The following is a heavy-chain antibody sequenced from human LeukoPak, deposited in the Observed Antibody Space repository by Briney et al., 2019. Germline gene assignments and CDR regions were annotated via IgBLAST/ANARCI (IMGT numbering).Heavy chain of an antibody. J-gene: IGHJ4*02. D-gene: IGHD5-12*01. CDR1: GFTFSTYG. CDR3: ARESELGYSGYSFDY. Sequence: PGGSLRLSCAASGFTFSTYGMSWVRQAPGKGLEWVSGISGSGGSKYYADSVKGRFTISRDNSKNKLYLQMNSLRAEDTALYYCARESELGYSGYSFDYWGQGTLVTVSS. V-gene: IGHV3-23*01. CDR2: ISGSGGSK.